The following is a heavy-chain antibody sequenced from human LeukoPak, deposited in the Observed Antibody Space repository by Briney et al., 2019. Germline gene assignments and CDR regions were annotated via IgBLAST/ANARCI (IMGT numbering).Heavy chain of an antibody. D-gene: IGHD3-10*02. CDR2: IKRDGSEK. V-gene: IGHV3-7*03. CDR3: TRENYVPDS. J-gene: IGHJ5*02. Sequence: GGSLRLSCAASGFTFSSYWMTWVRQAPGKGLEWVANIKRDGSEKHYVDSVRGRFTISRDDARNSLFLQMNGLRADDTAVYYCTRENYVPDSWGQGTLVTVSS. CDR1: GFTFSSYW.